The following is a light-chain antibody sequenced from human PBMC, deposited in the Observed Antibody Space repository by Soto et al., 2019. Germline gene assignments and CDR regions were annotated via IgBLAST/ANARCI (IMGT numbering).Light chain of an antibody. CDR3: ISYTSSRTYV. CDR1: SSDVGTYNY. Sequence: QSLLGQPGSVPGSPGQSITISCTGTSSDVGTYNYVSWYQQHPGKAPKLMIYGVSYLPSGFSRRFSGSKSGNTASLTISGLQAEDEADYYCISYTSSRTYVFGTGTKVTVL. CDR2: GVS. J-gene: IGLJ1*01. V-gene: IGLV2-14*01.